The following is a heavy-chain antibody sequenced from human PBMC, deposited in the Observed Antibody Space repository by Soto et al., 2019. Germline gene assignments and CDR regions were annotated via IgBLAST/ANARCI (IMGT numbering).Heavy chain of an antibody. CDR2: INSDGSST. J-gene: IGHJ4*02. V-gene: IGHV3-74*01. D-gene: IGHD6-13*01. CDR3: ASGGRSLNFDS. Sequence: EVQLVESGGGLVQPGGSLRLSCAASGFTFRSYWMQWVRQAPGKGLVWVSWINSDGSSTSYADSVKGRFTISRDNAKNTLYLQMNSLRAEDTAVYSCASGGRSLNFDSWGQGTLVTVSS. CDR1: GFTFRSYW.